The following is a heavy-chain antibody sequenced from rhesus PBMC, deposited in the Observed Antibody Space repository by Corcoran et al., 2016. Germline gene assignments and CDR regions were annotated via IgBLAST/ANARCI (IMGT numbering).Heavy chain of an antibody. V-gene: IGHV4-73*01. D-gene: IGHD4-35*01. Sequence: QVQLQQWGEGLVKPSETLSLTCAVYGGSISGYYYWSWIRQPPGKGLEWIGYIYVNSASTNANPSRKSRVTISTDTSKTQLSLKLSSVTAADTAVYYCASASYGNYYFDYWGQGVLVTVSS. CDR2: IYVNSAST. CDR1: GGSISGYYY. CDR3: ASASYGNYYFDY. J-gene: IGHJ4*01.